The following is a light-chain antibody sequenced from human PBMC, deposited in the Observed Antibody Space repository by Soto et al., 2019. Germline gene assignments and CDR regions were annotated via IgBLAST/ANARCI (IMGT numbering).Light chain of an antibody. V-gene: IGKV1-9*01. CDR1: QGITTY. J-gene: IGKJ2*01. CDR3: LQINSYPYT. Sequence: IQLTQSPSSLPASVGDRVTITCRASQGITTYLAWYQQKPGKAPKLLIYAASALQSGVPSKFSGSGSATDFTLTISSLLPEDFATYYCLQINSYPYTFGQGTKLEIK. CDR2: AAS.